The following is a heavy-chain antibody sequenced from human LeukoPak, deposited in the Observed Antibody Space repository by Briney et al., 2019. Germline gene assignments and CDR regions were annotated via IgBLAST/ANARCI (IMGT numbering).Heavy chain of an antibody. D-gene: IGHD3-22*01. CDR2: INHSGST. CDR3: ARLKRMIVVVITTFYYYYYMDV. CDR1: GGTFPGYF. V-gene: IGHV4-34*01. J-gene: IGHJ6*03. Sequence: SETLSLTCAVYGGTFPGYFWTWIRQPPGKGLEWIGEINHSGSTNYNPSLKSRVTISVDTSKNQLSLKLSSVTAADTAVYYCARLKRMIVVVITTFYYYYYMDVWGKGTTVTISS.